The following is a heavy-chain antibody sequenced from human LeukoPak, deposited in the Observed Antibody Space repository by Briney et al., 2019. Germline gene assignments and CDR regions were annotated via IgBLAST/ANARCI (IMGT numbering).Heavy chain of an antibody. Sequence: PGGSLRLSCAASGFTFSNYWMNWVRQAPGKGLEWVAFIKQDGSEKYYVDSVKGRFTISRDNAKNSLYLQMSSLRAEDTAVYYCARGFYAIDVWGQETTVTVSS. CDR2: IKQDGSEK. V-gene: IGHV3-7*01. CDR3: ARGFYAIDV. CDR1: GFTFSNYW. J-gene: IGHJ6*02.